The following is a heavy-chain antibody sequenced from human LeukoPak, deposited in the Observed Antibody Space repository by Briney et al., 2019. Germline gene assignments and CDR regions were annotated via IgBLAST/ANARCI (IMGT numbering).Heavy chain of an antibody. CDR2: ISSSGSYI. J-gene: IGHJ4*02. CDR3: ARVGAASASSGKGPLPAQSDY. D-gene: IGHD3-22*01. Sequence: PGESLRLSCAASGFTFSSYSMSWVRQAPGKGLEWVSSISSSGSYIFYADSVKGRFTISRDNAENSLYMQMNSLRAEDTALYYCARVGAASASSGKGPLPAQSDYWGQGTLVTVSS. CDR1: GFTFSSYS. V-gene: IGHV3-21*01.